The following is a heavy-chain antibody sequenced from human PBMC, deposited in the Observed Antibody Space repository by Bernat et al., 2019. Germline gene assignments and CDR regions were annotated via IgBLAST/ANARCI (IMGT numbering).Heavy chain of an antibody. V-gene: IGHV3-72*01. J-gene: IGHJ4*02. CDR2: IRNRANSHTT. Sequence: EVQLVESGGGLVQPGGSLRLSCAASGFIFSDHYMDWVRQAPGKGLGWVGRIRNRANSHTTEYAASVKGRFIISRDDSKNSLYLQMNSLKTEDTAVYYCARGPPCSGGTCFDYWGQGTLVTVSS. D-gene: IGHD2-15*01. CDR3: ARGPPCSGGTCFDY. CDR1: GFIFSDHY.